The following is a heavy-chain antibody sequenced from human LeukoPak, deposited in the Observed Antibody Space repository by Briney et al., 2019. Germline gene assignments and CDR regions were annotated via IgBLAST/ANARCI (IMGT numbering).Heavy chain of an antibody. CDR3: ARGREGIFSGFDY. Sequence: SETLSLTCTVSGGSMSSSSYYWGWIRQPPGKGLEWIGSIYYSGSTYYNPSLKSRVTISVDTSKNQFSLKLSSVTAADTAVYYCARGREGIFSGFDYWGQGTLVTVSS. J-gene: IGHJ4*02. D-gene: IGHD2-15*01. V-gene: IGHV4-39*07. CDR2: IYYSGST. CDR1: GGSMSSSSYY.